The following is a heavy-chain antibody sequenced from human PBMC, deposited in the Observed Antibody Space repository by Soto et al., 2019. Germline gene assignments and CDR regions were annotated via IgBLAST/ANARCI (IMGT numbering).Heavy chain of an antibody. V-gene: IGHV3-15*01. Sequence: EVQLVESGGGLVKPGGSLRLSCAVSGLTFTNAWITWVRQAPGKGLEWVGRIKSKTDGGTTDYAAPVKGRFTISGDDSKNTLYLQMNSLRPEDTAVYYCTTQYYYDSSGSLLNWGQGTLVTVSS. CDR1: GLTFTNAW. D-gene: IGHD3-22*01. CDR3: TTQYYYDSSGSLLN. J-gene: IGHJ4*02. CDR2: IKSKTDGGTT.